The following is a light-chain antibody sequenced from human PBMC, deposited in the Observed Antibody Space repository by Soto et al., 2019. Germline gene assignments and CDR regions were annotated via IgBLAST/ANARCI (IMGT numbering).Light chain of an antibody. J-gene: IGKJ1*01. CDR2: AAS. CDR3: QQRRHWHRS. Sequence: EIVLTQSPATLSLSPGERATLSCRASQSVSSYLAWYQQKPGQAPRLLIYAASNRATGIPARFSGTGPVTDFPHATSGLQPEDFAVYDCQQRRHWHRSVGQGTKVEVK. CDR1: QSVSSY. V-gene: IGKV3D-11*02.